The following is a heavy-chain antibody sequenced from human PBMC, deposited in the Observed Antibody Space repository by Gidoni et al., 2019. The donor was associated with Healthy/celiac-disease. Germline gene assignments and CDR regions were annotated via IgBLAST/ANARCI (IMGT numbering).Heavy chain of an antibody. V-gene: IGHV3-11*01. CDR1: GFTFSDYY. CDR2: ISSSGSTR. Sequence: QVQLVESGGGLVKPGGSLRLSCAASGFTFSDYYMSWIRQAPGKGLEWVSYISSSGSTRYYADSVKGRFTISRDNAKNSLYLQMNSLRAEDTAVYYCARDDYYGSGSYYKAGDYFDYWGQGTLVTVSS. CDR3: ARDDYYGSGSYYKAGDYFDY. J-gene: IGHJ4*02. D-gene: IGHD3-10*01.